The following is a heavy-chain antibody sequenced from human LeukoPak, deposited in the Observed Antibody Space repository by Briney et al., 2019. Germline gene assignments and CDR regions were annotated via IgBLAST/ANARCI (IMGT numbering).Heavy chain of an antibody. CDR1: GGSLSSTNW. D-gene: IGHD6-19*01. CDR3: ARGPTLYTSGWYPGFDY. V-gene: IGHV4-4*02. CDR2: IYHSASA. Sequence: PSETLSLTCAVSGGSLSSTNWWSWVRQPPGKGLEWIGEIYHSASANYNPSLKSRVTISVDKSKNQFSLKLNSVTAADTAVYYCARGPTLYTSGWYPGFDYWGQGTLVTVSS. J-gene: IGHJ4*02.